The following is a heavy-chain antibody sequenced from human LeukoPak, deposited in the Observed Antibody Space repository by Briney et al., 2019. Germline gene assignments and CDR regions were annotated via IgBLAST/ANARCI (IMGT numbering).Heavy chain of an antibody. CDR2: INPNSDGT. CDR1: GYTFTGYY. J-gene: IGHJ4*02. CDR3: ARDERRRYYDSSGYSHLDDY. Sequence: GASVKLSCKASGYTFTGYYMHWVRHAPGQGLEWMGWINPNSDGTNYAQKFQGRVTMTRDTSISTAYMELSRLRSDDTAVYYCARDERRRYYDSSGYSHLDDYWGQGTLVTVSS. V-gene: IGHV1-2*02. D-gene: IGHD3-22*01.